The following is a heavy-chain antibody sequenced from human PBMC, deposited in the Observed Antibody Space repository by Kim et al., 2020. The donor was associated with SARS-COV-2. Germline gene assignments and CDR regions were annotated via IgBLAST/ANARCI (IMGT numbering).Heavy chain of an antibody. J-gene: IGHJ3*02. D-gene: IGHD3-10*01. CDR3: ASLQITYYYGSGSYKGPNSAGTGLDAFDI. CDR1: GYSFTSYW. CDR2: IYPGDSDT. Sequence: GESLKISCKGSGYSFTSYWIGWVRQMPGKGLEWMGIIYPGDSDTRYSPSFQGQVTISADKSISTAYLQWSSLKASDTAMYYCASLQITYYYGSGSYKGPNSAGTGLDAFDIWGQGTMVTVSS. V-gene: IGHV5-51*01.